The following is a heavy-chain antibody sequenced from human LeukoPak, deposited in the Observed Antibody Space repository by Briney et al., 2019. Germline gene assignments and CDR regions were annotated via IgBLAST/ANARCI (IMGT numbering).Heavy chain of an antibody. V-gene: IGHV3-7*01. CDR1: GFTFSSKW. CDR3: ASQSYARFDP. J-gene: IGHJ5*02. D-gene: IGHD3-16*01. Sequence: PGGSLRLSCAASGFTFSSKWMSSVRQAPGKGLEWVGNIQPDGSEQYPVDSVKGRFTISRDNARNSLFLQMNSLRVEDTAVYYCASQSYARFDPWGQGTLVTVSS. CDR2: IQPDGSEQ.